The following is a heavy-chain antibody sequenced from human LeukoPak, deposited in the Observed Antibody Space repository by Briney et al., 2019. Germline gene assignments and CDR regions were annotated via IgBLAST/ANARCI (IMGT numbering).Heavy chain of an antibody. CDR2: ISYDGSNK. J-gene: IGHJ4*02. CDR3: ARVLVSGPD. CDR1: GFTFSSYA. D-gene: IGHD3-10*01. V-gene: IGHV3-30*04. Sequence: PGRSLRLSCAASGFTFSSYAMHWVRQAPGKGLEWVAVISYDGSNKYYADSVKGRFTISRDNSKNTLYLQMNSLRAEDTAVYYCARVLVSGPDWGQGTLVTVSS.